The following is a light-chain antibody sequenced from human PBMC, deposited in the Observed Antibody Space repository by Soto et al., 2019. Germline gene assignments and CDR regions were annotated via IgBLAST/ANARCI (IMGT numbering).Light chain of an antibody. J-gene: IGKJ1*01. CDR1: QSISSW. CDR3: QQYNDNWT. Sequence: DIQMTQSPSTLSASVGDRVTITCRASQSISSWLAWYQQKPGQAPKLLIYKASTLQSGVPSRFSGSGPGTEFTLAISSLQPDDSATYYCQQYNDNWTFGQGTKVEIK. CDR2: KAS. V-gene: IGKV1-5*03.